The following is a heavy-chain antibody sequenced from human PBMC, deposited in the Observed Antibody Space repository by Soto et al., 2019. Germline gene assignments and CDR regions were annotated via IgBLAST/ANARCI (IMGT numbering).Heavy chain of an antibody. CDR2: VSYDEITK. D-gene: IGHD5-18*01. Sequence: LRLSCAASGFTFSSYGMNWVRQAPGKGLEWVAVVSYDEITKYYADSVKGRFTISRDNSKNTVYLQMNSLRPEDTAVYYCAKPLGLLRRAMAQGSDYWGQGTLVTVSS. CDR3: AKPLGLLRRAMAQGSDY. CDR1: GFTFSSYG. V-gene: IGHV3-30*18. J-gene: IGHJ4*02.